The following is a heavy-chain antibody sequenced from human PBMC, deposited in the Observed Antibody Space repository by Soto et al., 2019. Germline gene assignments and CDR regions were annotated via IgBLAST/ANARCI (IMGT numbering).Heavy chain of an antibody. Sequence: GASVKVSCKVSGYTFTAYQMHWVRQAPGQGLEWLGWIHPYSGGTNYAQKFQGRVTMTRDTSISTAYMEMSTLRSDDTAVYFCVRDPNYAYVSYYFDFWGQAALVTVSS. CDR2: IHPYSGGT. CDR1: GYTFTAYQ. V-gene: IGHV1-2*02. CDR3: VRDPNYAYVSYYFDF. J-gene: IGHJ4*02. D-gene: IGHD4-4*01.